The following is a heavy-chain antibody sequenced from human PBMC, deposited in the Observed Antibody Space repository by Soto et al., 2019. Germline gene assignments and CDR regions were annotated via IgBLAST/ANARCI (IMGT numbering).Heavy chain of an antibody. J-gene: IGHJ6*02. CDR2: SIPIFGTA. Sequence: QVQLVQSGAEVKKPGSSVKVSCKASGGTFSSYAISWVRQAPGQGLEWMGGSIPIFGTANYAQKFQGRVTITADKSTSTAYMELSSLRSEDTAVYYCARDIVVVPAYYYGMDVWGQGTTVTVSS. D-gene: IGHD2-2*01. CDR3: ARDIVVVPAYYYGMDV. V-gene: IGHV1-69*06. CDR1: GGTFSSYA.